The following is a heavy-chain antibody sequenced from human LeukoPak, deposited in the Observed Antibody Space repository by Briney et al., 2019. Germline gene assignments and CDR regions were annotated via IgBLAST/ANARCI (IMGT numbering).Heavy chain of an antibody. CDR3: ARVRRSSSWYKFVGYYYYYMDV. V-gene: IGHV1-2*02. CDR1: GYTFTGYY. CDR2: INPNSGGT. Sequence: EASVKVSCKASGYTFTGYYMHWVRQAPGQGLEWMGWINPNSGGTNYAQKFQGRVTMTRDTSISTAYMELSRLRSDDTAVYYCARVRRSSSWYKFVGYYYYYMDVWGKGTTVTVSS. D-gene: IGHD6-13*01. J-gene: IGHJ6*03.